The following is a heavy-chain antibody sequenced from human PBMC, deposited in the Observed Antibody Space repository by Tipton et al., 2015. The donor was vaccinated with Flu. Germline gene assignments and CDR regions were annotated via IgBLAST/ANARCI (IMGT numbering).Heavy chain of an antibody. Sequence: QMQLVQSGGEVKKPGSSVKDSCKASGGGFSSYGISWVRQAPGQGLEWMGGIIPIFGSANYAQKFQDRVTITADESTTTVYMELSRLRSEDTAIYYCARDPHCSGGRCYDYWGQGTLVTVSS. CDR3: ARDPHCSGGRCYDY. CDR2: IIPIFGSA. CDR1: GGGFSSYG. D-gene: IGHD2-15*01. V-gene: IGHV1-69*01. J-gene: IGHJ4*02.